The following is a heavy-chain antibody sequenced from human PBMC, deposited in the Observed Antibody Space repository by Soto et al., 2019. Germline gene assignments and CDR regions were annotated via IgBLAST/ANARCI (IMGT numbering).Heavy chain of an antibody. CDR3: ARDPRGPYSSSNHYYGMDV. J-gene: IGHJ6*02. CDR1: GYTFTGYY. Sequence: ASVKVSCKASGYTFTGYYMHWVRQAPGQGLEWMGWINPNSGGTNYAQKFQGWVTMTRDTSISTAYMELSRLRSDDTAVYYCARDPRGPYSSSNHYYGMDVWGQGTTVTVSS. CDR2: INPNSGGT. V-gene: IGHV1-2*04. D-gene: IGHD6-6*01.